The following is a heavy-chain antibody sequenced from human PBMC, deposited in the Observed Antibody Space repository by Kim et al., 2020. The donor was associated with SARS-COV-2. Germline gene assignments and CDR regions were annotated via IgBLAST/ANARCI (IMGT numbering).Heavy chain of an antibody. Sequence: SSSTIYYADSVKGRFTISRDNAKNSLYLQMNSLRSEDTAVYYCAREVPDYWGQGTLVTVSS. J-gene: IGHJ4*02. D-gene: IGHD3-10*01. CDR2: SSSTI. V-gene: IGHV3-48*04. CDR3: AREVPDY.